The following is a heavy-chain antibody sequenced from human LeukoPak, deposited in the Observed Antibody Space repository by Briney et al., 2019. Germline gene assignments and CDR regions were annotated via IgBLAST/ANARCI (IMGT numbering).Heavy chain of an antibody. Sequence: SETLSLTCTVSGGSISSYYWSWIRQPAGKGLEWIGRIYTSGSTYYNPSLKSRVTISVDRSKNQFSLKLSSVTAADTAVYYCAVVAAAGDYFDYWGQGTLVTVSS. CDR3: AVVAAAGDYFDY. J-gene: IGHJ4*02. CDR2: IYTSGST. V-gene: IGHV4-4*07. D-gene: IGHD6-13*01. CDR1: GGSISSYY.